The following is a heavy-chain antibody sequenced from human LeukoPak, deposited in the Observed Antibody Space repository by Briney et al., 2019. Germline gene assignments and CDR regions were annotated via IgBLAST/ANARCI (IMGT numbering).Heavy chain of an antibody. CDR1: GRTFSSYA. D-gene: IGHD2-2*01. Sequence: SVKVSCKASGRTFSSYAISWVRQAPGQGLEWIGGIIPIFGTANYAQKFQGRVTITTDESTSTAYMELSSLRSEDTAVYYCARVTGYCSSTSCLYYFDYWGQGTLVTVSS. J-gene: IGHJ4*02. V-gene: IGHV1-69*05. CDR2: IIPIFGTA. CDR3: ARVTGYCSSTSCLYYFDY.